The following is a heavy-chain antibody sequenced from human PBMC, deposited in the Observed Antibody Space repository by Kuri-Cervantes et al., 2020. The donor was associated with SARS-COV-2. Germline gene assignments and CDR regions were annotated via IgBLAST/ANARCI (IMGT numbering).Heavy chain of an antibody. V-gene: IGHV1-69*05. CDR2: IIPIFGTA. J-gene: IGHJ5*02. Sequence: SVKVSCKASGYTFTSYDINWVRQAPGQGLEWMGGIIPIFGTANYAQKFQGRVTITTDESTSTAYMELSSLRSEDTAVYYCARAMDYGDYVISGWFDPWGRGSLVTVSS. CDR1: GYTFTSYD. D-gene: IGHD4-17*01. CDR3: ARAMDYGDYVISGWFDP.